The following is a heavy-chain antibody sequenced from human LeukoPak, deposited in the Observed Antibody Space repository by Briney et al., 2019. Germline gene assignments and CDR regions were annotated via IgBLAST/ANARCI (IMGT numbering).Heavy chain of an antibody. Sequence: GGSLRVSSAASGFTFSTYGMHWVRQAPGKGLEWVAFIQFDGNNRYYADSVKGRFTITRDNSKNTLYLQMNSLRAEDTAVYYCAKDPVEPFGGVRPNDYWGQGTLVTVSS. CDR1: GFTFSTYG. J-gene: IGHJ4*02. CDR2: IQFDGNNR. V-gene: IGHV3-30*02. D-gene: IGHD3-16*01. CDR3: AKDPVEPFGGVRPNDY.